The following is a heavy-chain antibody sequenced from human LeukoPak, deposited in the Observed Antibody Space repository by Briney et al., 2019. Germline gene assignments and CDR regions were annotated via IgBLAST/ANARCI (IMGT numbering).Heavy chain of an antibody. Sequence: GGSLRLSCAASGFTFSSYGVSWVRQAPGKGLEWVSAISGSGGSTYYADSVKGRFTISRDNSKNTLYLQMNSLRAEDTAVYYCAKAHRKYYYDSSGYRNFDYWGQGTLVTVSS. CDR2: ISGSGGST. CDR3: AKAHRKYYYDSSGYRNFDY. D-gene: IGHD3-22*01. J-gene: IGHJ4*02. V-gene: IGHV3-23*01. CDR1: GFTFSSYG.